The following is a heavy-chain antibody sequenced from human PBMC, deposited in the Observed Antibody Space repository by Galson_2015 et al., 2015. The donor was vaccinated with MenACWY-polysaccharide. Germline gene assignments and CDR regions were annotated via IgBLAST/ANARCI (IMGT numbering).Heavy chain of an antibody. Sequence: ETLSLTCTVSGGSISSSDWWSWVRQPPGEGLEWIGEIHHTENTNYNSSLKSRVSVSVDKSKNQFSLKLSSVTVADTAVYYCASRDRRTGSPYWGQGILVTVSS. CDR2: IHHTENT. J-gene: IGHJ4*02. V-gene: IGHV4-4*02. CDR3: ASRDRRTGSPY. D-gene: IGHD3-9*01. CDR1: GGSISSSDW.